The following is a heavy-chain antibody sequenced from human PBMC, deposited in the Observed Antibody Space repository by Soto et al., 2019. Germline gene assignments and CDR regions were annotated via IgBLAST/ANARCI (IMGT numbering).Heavy chain of an antibody. D-gene: IGHD1-1*01. CDR2: IYYSGST. J-gene: IGHJ5*02. V-gene: IGHV4-30-4*01. CDR1: GGSISSDDYY. Sequence: SETLSLTCTVSGGSISSDDYYWSWIRQPPGKGLEWIGHIYYSGSTYYNPSLKSRVTISVDTSKNQFSLKLRSVTAADTAVYYCVRDGTKTLRDWFDPWGQGISVTVSS. CDR3: VRDGTKTLRDWFDP.